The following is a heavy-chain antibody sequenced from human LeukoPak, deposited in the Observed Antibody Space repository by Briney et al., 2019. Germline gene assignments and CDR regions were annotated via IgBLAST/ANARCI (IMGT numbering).Heavy chain of an antibody. V-gene: IGHV1-69*01. CDR2: VIPILHTT. Sequence: SVKVSCKASGGTFITSAFTWVRQAPGQGLEWMGGVIPILHTTNYAQHFQGRVSITADESTSTAYMELSGLISEDTAVYYCARGTQLGIVWGYYYFGMDVWGHGTTVTVSS. D-gene: IGHD7-27*01. CDR1: GGTFITSA. J-gene: IGHJ6*02. CDR3: ARGTQLGIVWGYYYFGMDV.